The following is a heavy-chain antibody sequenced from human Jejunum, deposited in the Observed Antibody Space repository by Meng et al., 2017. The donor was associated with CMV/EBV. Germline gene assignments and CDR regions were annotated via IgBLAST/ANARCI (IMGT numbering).Heavy chain of an antibody. CDR2: ISSSGIRNSGGVI. Sequence: KGLEWVSSISSSGIRNSGGVIQYADSVQGRFTISRDDAKNSLYLQMSSLRAEDTAVYYCARILRSGNIVVLSSGRGSNYYYGMDVWGQGTTVTVSS. V-gene: IGHV3-11*04. J-gene: IGHJ6*02. D-gene: IGHD2-2*01. CDR3: ARILRSGNIVVLSSGRGSNYYYGMDV.